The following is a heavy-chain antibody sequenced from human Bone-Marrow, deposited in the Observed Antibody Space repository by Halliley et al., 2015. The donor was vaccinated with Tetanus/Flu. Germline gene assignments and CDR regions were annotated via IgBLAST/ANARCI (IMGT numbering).Heavy chain of an antibody. CDR1: GVTFSNYA. J-gene: IGHJ1*01. Sequence: SGVTFSNYAVSWVRQAPGKGLGWVSAISSSGGDKYYADSVRGRFTISRDNSKNTLYLQMNSLRAEDTAVYYCATDVPQLWLFASWGEGTLVTASS. D-gene: IGHD5-18*01. CDR3: ATDVPQLWLFAS. CDR2: ISSSGGDK. V-gene: IGHV3-23*01.